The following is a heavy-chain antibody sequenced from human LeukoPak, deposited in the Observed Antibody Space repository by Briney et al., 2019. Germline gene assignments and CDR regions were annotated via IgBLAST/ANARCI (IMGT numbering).Heavy chain of an antibody. D-gene: IGHD3-22*01. CDR2: ISSSSSYI. V-gene: IGHV3-21*01. CDR1: GFTVSSNY. CDR3: ARGVAYDSSGYYYGAGYYGMDV. Sequence: GGSLRLSCAASGFTVSSNYMNWVRQAPGKGLEWVSSISSSSSYIYYADSVKGRFTISRDNAKNSLYLQMNSLRAEDTAVYYCARGVAYDSSGYYYGAGYYGMDVWGQGTTVTVSS. J-gene: IGHJ6*02.